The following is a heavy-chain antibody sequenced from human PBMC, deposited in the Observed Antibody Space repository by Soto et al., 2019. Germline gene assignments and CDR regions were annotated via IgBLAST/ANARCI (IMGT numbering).Heavy chain of an antibody. Sequence: ETLSLTCAVYGGSFSGYYWSWIRQPPGKGLEWIGEINHSGSTNYNPSLKSRVTISVDTSKNQFSLKLSSVTAADTAVYYCARGTWSGYNYYHYGMDVWGQGTTVTVSS. V-gene: IGHV4-34*01. D-gene: IGHD3-3*01. CDR3: ARGTWSGYNYYHYGMDV. J-gene: IGHJ6*02. CDR2: INHSGST. CDR1: GGSFSGYY.